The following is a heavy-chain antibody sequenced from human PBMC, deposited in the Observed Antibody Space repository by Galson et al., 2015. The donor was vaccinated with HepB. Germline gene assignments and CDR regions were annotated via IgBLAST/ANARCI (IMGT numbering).Heavy chain of an antibody. CDR3: ARAHVDIVATTPPDY. D-gene: IGHD5-12*01. V-gene: IGHV5-51*01. Sequence: QSGAEVKKPGESLKISCKGSGYSFTSYWIGWVRQMPGKGLEWMGIIYPGDSDTRYSPSFQGQVTISADKSISTAYLQWSSLKASDTAMYYCARAHVDIVATTPPDYWGQGTLVTVSS. CDR2: IYPGDSDT. J-gene: IGHJ4*02. CDR1: GYSFTSYW.